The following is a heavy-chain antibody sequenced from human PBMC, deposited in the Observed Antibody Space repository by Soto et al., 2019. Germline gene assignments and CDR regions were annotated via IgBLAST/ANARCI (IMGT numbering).Heavy chain of an antibody. V-gene: IGHV1-69*13. J-gene: IGHJ4*02. CDR2: IIPIFGTA. Sequence: SVKVSCKASGDTFSSYAISWVRQAPGQGLEWMGGIIPIFGTANYAQKFQGRVTITADESTSTAYMELSSLRSEDTAVYYCARQGYYDSSGSVYFDYWGQGTLVTVSS. CDR3: ARQGYYDSSGSVYFDY. D-gene: IGHD3-22*01. CDR1: GDTFSSYA.